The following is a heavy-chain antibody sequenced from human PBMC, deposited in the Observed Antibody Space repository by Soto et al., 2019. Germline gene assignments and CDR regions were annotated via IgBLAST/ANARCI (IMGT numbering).Heavy chain of an antibody. D-gene: IGHD3-22*01. CDR1: GFTFSSYG. CDR2: ISYDGSNK. J-gene: IGHJ6*02. V-gene: IGHV3-30*18. Sequence: QVQLVESGGGVVQPGRSLRLSCAASGFTFSSYGMHWVRQAPGKGLEWVAVISYDGSNKYYADSVKGRFTISRDNSKNAVYLQMKSMRAEDKAVYFCSKDRQWLLLGYGMDVWGQGTTVTVSS. CDR3: SKDRQWLLLGYGMDV.